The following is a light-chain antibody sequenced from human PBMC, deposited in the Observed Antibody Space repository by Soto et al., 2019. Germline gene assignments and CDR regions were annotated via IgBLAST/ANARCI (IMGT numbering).Light chain of an antibody. J-gene: IGKJ1*01. CDR1: QTLSSS. V-gene: IGKV3D-15*01. Sequence: EIVLTQSPGTLSLSPGERATLSCRTSQTLSSSFLAWYQQTPGQAPRLLIYDTSTRAIDIPDRFSGSGSGTELTLTISSLQSEDFAFYYCHQYNFWPTFGQGTKVDIK. CDR3: HQYNFWPT. CDR2: DTS.